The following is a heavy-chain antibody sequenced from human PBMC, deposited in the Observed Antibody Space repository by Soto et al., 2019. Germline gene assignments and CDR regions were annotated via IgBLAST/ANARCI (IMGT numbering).Heavy chain of an antibody. J-gene: IGHJ6*03. CDR3: AGTTSHHWLYMDV. CDR2: TYYRSRWYN. V-gene: IGHV6-1*01. Sequence: SQTLSLTCVISGDSVSSNSAAWNWIRLSPSRGLEWLARTYYRSRWYNDYAVSVRSRMTVNPDTSKNQFSLQLTSVTPEDTAVYYCAGTTSHHWLYMDVWGKGATVTVSS. CDR1: GDSVSSNSAA. D-gene: IGHD1-7*01.